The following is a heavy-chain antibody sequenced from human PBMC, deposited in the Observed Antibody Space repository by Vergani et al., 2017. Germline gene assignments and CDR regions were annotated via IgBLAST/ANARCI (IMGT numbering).Heavy chain of an antibody. CDR1: GFTFSSYA. CDR3: AKDPYCGGDCYLDY. Sequence: QVQLVESGGGVVQPGRSLRLSCAASGFTFSSYAMHWVRQAPGKGLEWVAVISYDGSNKYYADSVKGRFTISRDNSKNTLYLQMNSLRAEDTAVYYCAKDPYCGGDCYLDYWGQGTLVTVSS. D-gene: IGHD2-21*01. V-gene: IGHV3-30*01. CDR2: ISYDGSNK. J-gene: IGHJ4*02.